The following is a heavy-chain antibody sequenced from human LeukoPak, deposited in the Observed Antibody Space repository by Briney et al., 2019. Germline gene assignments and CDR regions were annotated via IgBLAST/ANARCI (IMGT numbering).Heavy chain of an antibody. V-gene: IGHV3-23*01. CDR3: AKTNGYYDY. CDR2: ISGSGGNT. D-gene: IGHD3-22*01. CDR1: GFTFSSYG. Sequence: GSLRLSCAASGFTFSSYGMSWVRPAPGKGLEWVSSISGSGGNTYYADAVKGRFTISRDNSKSTVYLQMNSLRADDTALYPCAKTNGYYDYWGQGTLVTVSS. J-gene: IGHJ4*02.